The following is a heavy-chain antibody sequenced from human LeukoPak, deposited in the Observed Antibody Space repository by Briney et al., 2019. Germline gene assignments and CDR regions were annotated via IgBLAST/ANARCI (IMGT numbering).Heavy chain of an antibody. D-gene: IGHD4-23*01. CDR1: GYTFNSYC. CDR3: ARVVNPPATYYYSYYMDV. Sequence: ASVKVSCKASGYTFNSYCISWVRQAPGQGLEWIGWISAYDSNTNYPQKLQGRVTMTTDTSTSTVYMELRSLRSDDTAVYDCARVVNPPATYYYSYYMDVWGKGTTVTVSS. CDR2: ISAYDSNT. V-gene: IGHV1-18*01. J-gene: IGHJ6*03.